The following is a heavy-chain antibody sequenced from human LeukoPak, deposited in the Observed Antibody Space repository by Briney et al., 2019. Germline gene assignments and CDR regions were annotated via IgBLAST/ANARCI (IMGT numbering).Heavy chain of an antibody. Sequence: SETLSLTCTVSGGSISSYYWIWIRQPPGKGLEWIGYISYSGSTNYNPSVKSRVTISVDTSKNQFSLKVSSVTAADTAVYYCVRGIADRYNWFDPWGQGTLVTVSS. V-gene: IGHV4-59*08. CDR3: VRGIADRYNWFDP. CDR1: GGSISSYY. CDR2: ISYSGST. D-gene: IGHD6-13*01. J-gene: IGHJ5*02.